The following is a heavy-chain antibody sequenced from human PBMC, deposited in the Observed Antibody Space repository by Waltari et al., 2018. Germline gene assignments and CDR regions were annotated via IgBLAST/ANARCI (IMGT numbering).Heavy chain of an antibody. CDR2: VRGDGKT. D-gene: IGHD2-15*01. CDR3: ARDRGRGLYLDS. Sequence: QLKLQESGPGLVKPSGTLSLTCAVSGDSMSSTYCWSWVRQSPGRGLEWIGQVRGDGKTNYNPSFASRVAVSLDTYNDQFSLTVTSATAADTAVYYCARDRGRGLYLDSWGPGTLVTVSP. J-gene: IGHJ4*02. V-gene: IGHV4-4*02. CDR1: GDSMSSTYC.